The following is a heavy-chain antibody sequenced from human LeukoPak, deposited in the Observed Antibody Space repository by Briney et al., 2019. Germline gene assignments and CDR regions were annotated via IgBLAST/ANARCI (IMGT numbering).Heavy chain of an antibody. Sequence: GGSLRLSCAASGFTFSSYEMNWVRQAPGKGLEWVSYISSSSSTIYYADSVKGRFTISRDNSKNTLYLQMKNLRAEDTAVYYCAKDGAWLRFDDWGQGILVTVSS. CDR1: GFTFSSYE. D-gene: IGHD5-12*01. V-gene: IGHV3-48*03. J-gene: IGHJ4*02. CDR2: ISSSSSTI. CDR3: AKDGAWLRFDD.